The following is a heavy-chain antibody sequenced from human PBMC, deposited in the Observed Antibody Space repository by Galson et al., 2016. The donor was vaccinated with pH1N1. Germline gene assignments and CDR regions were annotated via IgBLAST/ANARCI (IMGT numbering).Heavy chain of an antibody. CDR1: DFTLDNA. CDR3: AKGGYGDYGLDVFDV. CDR2: ISGSGSVT. V-gene: IGHV3-23*01. D-gene: IGHD4-17*01. J-gene: IGHJ3*01. Sequence: SLRLSCAASDFTLDNALNWVRQAPGKGVDWISSISGSGSVTRYADSVQGRFTISKDTSKNTVYLQMHSLRAEDTGLYYCAKGGYGDYGLDVFDVWGQGIMVTVSS.